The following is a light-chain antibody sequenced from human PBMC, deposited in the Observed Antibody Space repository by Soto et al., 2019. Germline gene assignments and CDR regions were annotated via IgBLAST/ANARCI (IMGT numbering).Light chain of an antibody. CDR2: GNN. CDR3: AAWDDSLNGRV. Sequence: QSVLIQAPSASGTPGQRVTISCSGSSSNIGSNSVNWYQQLPGTAPKLLMSGNNQRPSGVPDRFSGSKSGTSASLAISGLQSEDEADYYCAAWDDSLNGRVFGGGTKLTVL. V-gene: IGLV1-44*01. CDR1: SSNIGSNS. J-gene: IGLJ3*02.